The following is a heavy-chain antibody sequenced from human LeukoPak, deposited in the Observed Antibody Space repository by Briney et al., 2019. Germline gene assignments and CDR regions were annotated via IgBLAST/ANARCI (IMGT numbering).Heavy chain of an antibody. Sequence: SETLSLTCTVSSGSISSRSYYWGWIRQPPAKGLEWIGSLYYNVYTYYSPSLKSRVTISADTSRSQFSLGLSYVTAAGTAVYYCARQSSSEDYPRFFDYWGQGILVTVSS. J-gene: IGHJ4*02. CDR2: LYYNVYT. CDR3: ARQSSSEDYPRFFDY. V-gene: IGHV4-39*01. D-gene: IGHD4-11*01. CDR1: SGSISSRSYY.